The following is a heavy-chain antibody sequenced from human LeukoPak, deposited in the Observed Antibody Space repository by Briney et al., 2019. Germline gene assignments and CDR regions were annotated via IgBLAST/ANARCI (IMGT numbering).Heavy chain of an antibody. CDR3: ARGDSGSYYFDY. J-gene: IGHJ4*02. CDR1: GFTFSSYT. V-gene: IGHV3-21*01. CDR2: ISGDKSYI. Sequence: GGSLRLSCVASGFTFSSYTMNWVRQAPGKGLEWVSCISGDKSYIHYADSVKGRFTISRDNAKNSLYLQMNSLRAEDTAVYYCARGDSGSYYFDYWGQGTLVTVSS. D-gene: IGHD1-26*01.